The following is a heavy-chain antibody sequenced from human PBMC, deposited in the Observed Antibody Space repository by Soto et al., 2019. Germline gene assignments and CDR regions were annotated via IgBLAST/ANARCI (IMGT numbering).Heavy chain of an antibody. Sequence: PGGSLRLSCAASGFTVSTNYMNWVRQAPGKGLEWVSVIFSDGNTYYADSVKGRFTISRDNSKNTVYFQMNSLRAEDTAVYYCAREGGLVGYTSSFDYWGRGTLVTVSS. D-gene: IGHD1-26*01. CDR1: GFTVSTNY. V-gene: IGHV3-66*01. CDR2: IFSDGNT. CDR3: AREGGLVGYTSSFDY. J-gene: IGHJ4*02.